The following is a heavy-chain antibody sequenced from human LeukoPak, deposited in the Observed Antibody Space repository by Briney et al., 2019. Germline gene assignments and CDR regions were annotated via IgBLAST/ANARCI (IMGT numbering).Heavy chain of an antibody. CDR3: ARTAGAFGYSYGPDY. J-gene: IGHJ4*02. Sequence: GASVKVSCEASGYTFTSYGISWVRQAPGQGLEWMGWISAYNGNTNYAQKLQGRVTMTTDTSTSTAYMELRSLRSDDTAVYYCARTAGAFGYSYGPDYWGQGTLVTVSS. V-gene: IGHV1-18*01. CDR1: GYTFTSYG. CDR2: ISAYNGNT. D-gene: IGHD5-18*01.